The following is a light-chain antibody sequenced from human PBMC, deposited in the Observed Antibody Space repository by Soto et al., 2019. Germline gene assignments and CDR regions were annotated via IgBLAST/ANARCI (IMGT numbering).Light chain of an antibody. CDR2: DVT. CDR3: CSYGGSYSWV. J-gene: IGLJ3*02. CDR1: SSNVGGYSY. Sequence: QSALTQPRSVSGSPGQSVTISCTGTSSNVGGYSYVSWYQQHPGIAPQLIIYDVTKRPSGVPDRFSGSKSGNTASLTISGLQAEDEADYYCCSYGGSYSWVFGGGTKLTVL. V-gene: IGLV2-11*01.